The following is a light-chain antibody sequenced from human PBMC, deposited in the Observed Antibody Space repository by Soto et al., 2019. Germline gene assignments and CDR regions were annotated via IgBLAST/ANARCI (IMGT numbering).Light chain of an antibody. CDR3: LQDYNYPRT. CDR1: QDIRKE. V-gene: IGKV1-6*02. Sequence: AIQMTQSPSSLSASVGDRVTITCRASQDIRKELGWYQQRPGKAPKVLISAASSLHSGVPSRFSGSGSGTDFTLTISSLQPEDFATYYCLQDYNYPRTFGQGTRLEIK. CDR2: AAS. J-gene: IGKJ5*01.